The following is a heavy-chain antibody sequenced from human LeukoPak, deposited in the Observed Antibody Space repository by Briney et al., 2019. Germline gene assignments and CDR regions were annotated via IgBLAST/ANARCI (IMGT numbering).Heavy chain of an antibody. D-gene: IGHD3-10*01. J-gene: IGHJ6*03. V-gene: IGHV4-39*07. CDR1: GGSISSSAPY. Sequence: SETLSLTCTVSGGSISSSAPYWGWIRQPPGKGLEWIGSISYSGTTYYNPSLKSRVTISVDTSKNQLSLKLSSVTAADTAVYYCARGPRITLIRGGQWYYYMDVWGKGTTVTISS. CDR2: ISYSGTT. CDR3: ARGPRITLIRGGQWYYYMDV.